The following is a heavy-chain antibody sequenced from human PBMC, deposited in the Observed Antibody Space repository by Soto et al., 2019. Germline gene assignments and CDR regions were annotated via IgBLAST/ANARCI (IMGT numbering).Heavy chain of an antibody. CDR2: IKEDGGEE. Sequence: VQLVESGGGLVQPGGSLRLSCAASGFTFRSYWMSWVRQAPGKGLEWVANIKEDGGEEDYVDSVKGRFTISRDNSKNSLYLQMNSLRGEDTAVYYCARLRGGYDFDYWGQGIQVTVSS. CDR3: ARLRGGYDFDY. D-gene: IGHD5-12*01. CDR1: GFTFRSYW. J-gene: IGHJ4*02. V-gene: IGHV3-7*01.